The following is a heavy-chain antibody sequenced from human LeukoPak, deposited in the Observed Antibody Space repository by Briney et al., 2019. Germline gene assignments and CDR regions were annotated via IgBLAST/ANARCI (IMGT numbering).Heavy chain of an antibody. J-gene: IGHJ4*02. D-gene: IGHD3-10*01. CDR2: ISSSGDSI. CDR3: ARDAGFGF. CDR1: GFIFSSYE. Sequence: GGSLRLSCAASGFIFSSYEMNWVRQSPGKGLEWASYISSSGDSIYYADSVKGRFTISRDNAKNSLYLQMNSLRAEDTAVYYCARDAGFGFWGQGTRVTVSS. V-gene: IGHV3-48*03.